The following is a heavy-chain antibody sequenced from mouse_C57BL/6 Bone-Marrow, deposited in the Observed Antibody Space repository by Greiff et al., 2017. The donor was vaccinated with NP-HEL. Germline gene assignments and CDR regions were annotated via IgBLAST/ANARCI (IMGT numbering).Heavy chain of an antibody. Sequence: QVQLQQPGAELVMPGASVKLSCKASGYTFTSYWMHWVKQRPGPGLEWIGEIDPSDSYTNYNQKFKVKSTLTVDKSSSTAYMQLSSLTSEDSAVYYCARCWYFDVWGTGTTVTVSS. CDR1: GYTFTSYW. CDR2: IDPSDSYT. V-gene: IGHV1-69*01. J-gene: IGHJ1*03. CDR3: ARCWYFDV.